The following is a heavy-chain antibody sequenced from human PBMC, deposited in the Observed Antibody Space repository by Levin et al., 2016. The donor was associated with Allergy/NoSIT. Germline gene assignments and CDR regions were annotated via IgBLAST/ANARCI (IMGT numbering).Heavy chain of an antibody. CDR3: ARPDIVVVVAATVDY. J-gene: IGHJ4*02. V-gene: IGHV3-21*01. Sequence: GGSLRLSCAASGFTFSSYSMNWVRQAPGKGLEWVSSISSSSSYIYYADSVKGRFTISRDNAKNSLYLQMNSLRAEDTAVYYCARPDIVVVVAATVDYWGQGTLVTVSS. CDR1: GFTFSSYS. D-gene: IGHD2-15*01. CDR2: ISSSSSYI.